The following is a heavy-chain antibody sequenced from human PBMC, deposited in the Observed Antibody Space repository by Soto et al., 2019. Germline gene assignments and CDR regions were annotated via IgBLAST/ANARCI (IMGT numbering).Heavy chain of an antibody. CDR1: RGTFSSYA. V-gene: IGHV1-69*13. J-gene: IGHJ6*02. CDR2: IIPIFGTA. Sequence: SVKVSCKASRGTFSSYAISWVRQAPGQGLEWMGGIIPIFGTADYAQKFQGRVTITADESTSTAYMELSSLRSEDTAVYYCARVKSGKDDSGYYYGMDVWGQGTTVTVSS. CDR3: ARVKSGKDDSGYYYGMDV. D-gene: IGHD3-22*01.